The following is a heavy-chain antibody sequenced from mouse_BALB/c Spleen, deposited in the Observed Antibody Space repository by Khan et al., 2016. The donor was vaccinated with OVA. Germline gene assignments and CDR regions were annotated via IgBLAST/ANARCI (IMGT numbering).Heavy chain of an antibody. V-gene: IGHV5-9-3*01. CDR2: ISSGGNYT. CDR3: ASPPITSVVGTSYWFFDV. CDR1: GYTFSNYA. J-gene: IGHJ1*01. Sequence: EVELVQSGGGLVKPGGSLKLSCEASGYTFSNYAMSWVRQTPEKRLEWVATISSGGNYTYYPDSVKGRFTISRDKAKNTPYLQLSSLRSEDTAISYCASPPITSVVGTSYWFFDVWGAGTTVTVSS. D-gene: IGHD1-1*01.